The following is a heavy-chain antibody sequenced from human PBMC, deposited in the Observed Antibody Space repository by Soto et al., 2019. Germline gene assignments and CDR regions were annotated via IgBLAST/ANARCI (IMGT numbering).Heavy chain of an antibody. CDR1: GGTFSSYA. J-gene: IGHJ4*02. V-gene: IGHV1-69*01. CDR2: IIPIFGTA. D-gene: IGHD3-22*01. Sequence: QVQLVQSGAEVKKPGSSVKVSCKASGGTFSSYAISWVRQAPGQGLEWRGGIIPIFGTANYAQKLQGRVTITADESTRTAYMELSSLRSEDTAVYYCARDQGDSSCYYFRGYFDYWGQGTLVTVSS. CDR3: ARDQGDSSCYYFRGYFDY.